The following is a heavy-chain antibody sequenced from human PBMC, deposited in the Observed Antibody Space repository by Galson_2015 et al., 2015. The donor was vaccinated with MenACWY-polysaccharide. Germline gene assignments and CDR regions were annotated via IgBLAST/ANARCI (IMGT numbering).Heavy chain of an antibody. V-gene: IGHV5-51*01. CDR1: GYSFSTFW. Sequence: QSGAEVKKPGESLQISCKGPGYSFSTFWIGWVRQMPGKGLEWMGIIYPGDSDTRYSPSFQGQVIISADKSTNTAYLQWSSLKASDTAMYYCTRHRAADGTIDAFEIWGQGTMVTVSS. J-gene: IGHJ3*02. CDR3: TRHRAADGTIDAFEI. D-gene: IGHD1-1*01. CDR2: IYPGDSDT.